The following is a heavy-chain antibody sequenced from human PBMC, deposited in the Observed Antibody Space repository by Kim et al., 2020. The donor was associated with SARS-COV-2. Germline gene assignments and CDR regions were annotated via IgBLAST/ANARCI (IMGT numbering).Heavy chain of an antibody. J-gene: IGHJ4*02. CDR2: T. Sequence: TTYADSVKGRFTISRDNAKNTLYLHMSSLRAEDTAVYYCAREGSAAEFDYWGQGTLVTVSS. D-gene: IGHD6-13*01. CDR3: AREGSAAEFDY. V-gene: IGHV3-74*01.